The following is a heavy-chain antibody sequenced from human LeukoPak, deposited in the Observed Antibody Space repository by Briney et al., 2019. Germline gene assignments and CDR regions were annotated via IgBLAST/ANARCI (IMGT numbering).Heavy chain of an antibody. CDR3: ASHMVRGVDDAFDI. D-gene: IGHD3-10*01. CDR2: IYYSGST. V-gene: IGHV4-31*03. CDR1: GGSISSGGYY. J-gene: IGHJ3*02. Sequence: PSQTLSLTCTVSGGSISSGGYYWSWIRQHPGKGLEWIGYIYYSGSTYYNPSLKSRVTISVDTSKNQFSLKLSSVTAADTAVYYCASHMVRGVDDAFDIWGQGTMVTVSS.